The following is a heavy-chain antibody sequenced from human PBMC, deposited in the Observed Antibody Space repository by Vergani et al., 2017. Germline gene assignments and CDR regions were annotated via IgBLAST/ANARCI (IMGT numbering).Heavy chain of an antibody. D-gene: IGHD2-8*01. CDR3: AREGYCTNGVCFTLFDV. V-gene: IGHV4-34*01. CDR1: GGSFNDYW. Sequence: QAQLQQWGAGLLKPSETLSLTCDIYGGSFNDYWWTWIRQPPGKGVEWIGVIRHDGITHYSPSLKSRVTISIDTSTHQFSLNLRSVTAADTAVYYCAREGYCTNGVCFTLFDVWGQGALVTVSS. CDR2: IRHDGIT. J-gene: IGHJ4*02.